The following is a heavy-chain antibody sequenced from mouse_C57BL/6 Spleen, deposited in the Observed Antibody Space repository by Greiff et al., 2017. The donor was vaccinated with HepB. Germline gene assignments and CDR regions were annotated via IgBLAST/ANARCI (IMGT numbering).Heavy chain of an antibody. J-gene: IGHJ4*01. CDR2: ISYDGSN. CDR1: GYSITSGYY. CDR3: ARFDYDVGYAMDY. V-gene: IGHV3-6*01. D-gene: IGHD2-4*01. Sequence: EVQLQESGPGLVKPSQSLSLTCSVTGYSITSGYYWNWIRQFPGNKLEWMGYISYDGSNNYNPSLKNRISITRDTSKNQFFLKLNSVTTEDTATYYCARFDYDVGYAMDYWGQGTSVTVSS.